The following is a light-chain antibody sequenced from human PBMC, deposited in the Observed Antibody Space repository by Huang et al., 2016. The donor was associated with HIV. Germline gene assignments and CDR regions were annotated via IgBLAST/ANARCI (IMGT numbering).Light chain of an antibody. J-gene: IGKJ3*01. Sequence: EIVMTQSPATLSVSPGERATLSCRASQRFSSNLAWYQQKPGQAPRLLIYGASTRATGLPARFSGSGSGTEFTLTISSLQSEDFAVYYCQQYNNWPFTFGPGTKVDIK. CDR1: QRFSSN. V-gene: IGKV3-15*01. CDR2: GAS. CDR3: QQYNNWPFT.